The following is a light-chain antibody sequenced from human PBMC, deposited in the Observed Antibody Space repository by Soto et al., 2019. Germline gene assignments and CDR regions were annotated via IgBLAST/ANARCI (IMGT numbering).Light chain of an antibody. V-gene: IGLV2-14*01. CDR3: SSYTTISTYV. CDR1: SSDVGSYNY. J-gene: IGLJ1*01. CDR2: DVT. Sequence: QSVLTQPASVSGSPGQSIATSCTGTSSDVGSYNYVSWYQQHPDKAPKLILYDVTNRPSGVSNRFSGSKSGNTASLTISGLQAEDEADYYCSSYTTISTYVFGTGTKVTVL.